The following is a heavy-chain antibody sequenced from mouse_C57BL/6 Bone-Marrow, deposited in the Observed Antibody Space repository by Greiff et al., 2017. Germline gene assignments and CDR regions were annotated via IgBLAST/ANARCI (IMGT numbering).Heavy chain of an antibody. V-gene: IGHV1-81*01. CDR3: ASPIYYGTSWFAY. Sequence: QVQLQQSGAELVRPGASVKLSCKASGYTFTSYGISWVKQRTGQGLEWIGEIYPRSGNTYYNEKFKGKATLTADKSSSTAYMELRSLTSEDSAVYFCASPIYYGTSWFAYWGQGTLVTVSA. CDR1: GYTFTSYG. J-gene: IGHJ3*01. CDR2: IYPRSGNT. D-gene: IGHD2-1*01.